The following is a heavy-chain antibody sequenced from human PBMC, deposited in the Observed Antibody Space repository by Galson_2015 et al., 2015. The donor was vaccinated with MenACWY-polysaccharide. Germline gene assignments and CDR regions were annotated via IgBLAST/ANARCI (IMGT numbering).Heavy chain of an antibody. CDR2: FDPEDGET. V-gene: IGHV1-24*01. CDR1: GYTLTELS. D-gene: IGHD3-22*01. J-gene: IGHJ5*02. CDR3: ATDSSSYPRWFDP. Sequence: SVKVSCKVSGYTLTELSMHWVRQAPGKGLEWMGGFDPEDGETIYAQKFQGRVTMTEDTSTDTAYMELSSLRSEDTAVYYCATDSSSYPRWFDPWGQGTLVTVSS.